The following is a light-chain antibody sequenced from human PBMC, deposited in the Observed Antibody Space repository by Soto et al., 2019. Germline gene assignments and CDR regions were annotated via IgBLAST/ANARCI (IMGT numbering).Light chain of an antibody. CDR2: AVS. V-gene: IGLV2-14*01. CDR3: ISYTDRQSYL. CDR1: SSDIGSYNH. Sequence: HCALTQPASVSGSPAQSITSPCHGTSSDIGSYNHVAWYQQFPGKSPKLMIYAVSDRPSGVSDRFSGSKYGITASLTSSGLQTEDEADYYCISYTDRQSYLFGTGTKVTVL. J-gene: IGLJ1*01.